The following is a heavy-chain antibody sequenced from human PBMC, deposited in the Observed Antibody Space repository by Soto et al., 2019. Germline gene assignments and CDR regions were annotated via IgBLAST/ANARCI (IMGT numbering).Heavy chain of an antibody. CDR1: GFTFSSYA. D-gene: IGHD2-2*01. CDR3: AKRTGGYCSSTSCPILYYYYYMYV. V-gene: IGHV3-23*01. Sequence: GGSLRLSCAASGFTFSSYAMSWVRQAPGKGLEWVSAISGSGGSTYYADSVKGRFTISRDNSKNTLYLQMNSLRAEDTAVYYCAKRTGGYCSSTSCPILYYYYYMYVWGKGTTVTVSS. J-gene: IGHJ6*03. CDR2: ISGSGGST.